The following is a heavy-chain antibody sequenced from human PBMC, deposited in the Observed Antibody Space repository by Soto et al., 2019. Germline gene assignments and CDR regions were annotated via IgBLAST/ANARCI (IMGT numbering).Heavy chain of an antibody. CDR3: ARLAGDCYFDY. J-gene: IGHJ4*02. Sequence: SETLSLTCTVSGGSISSYYWSWIRQPPGKGLEWIGYIYYSGSTNYNPSLKSRVTISVDTSKNQFSLKLSSVTAADTAVYYCARLAGDCYFDYWGQGTLVTVSS. V-gene: IGHV4-59*08. CDR1: GGSISSYY. CDR2: IYYSGST. D-gene: IGHD7-27*01.